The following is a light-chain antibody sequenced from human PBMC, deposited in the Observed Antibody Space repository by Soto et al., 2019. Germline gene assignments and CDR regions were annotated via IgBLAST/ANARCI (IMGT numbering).Light chain of an antibody. CDR2: AAS. CDR3: LQDYNYPYT. J-gene: IGKJ2*01. V-gene: IGKV1-6*01. Sequence: IQMTQSPSSLSASVGDRVTISCRASQGIRNDLGWYQQKPGKAPKLLIYAASSLQSGVPSRFSGSGSGTDFSLIISSLQPEDFAPYYCLQDYNYPYTFDQGTKLEIK. CDR1: QGIRND.